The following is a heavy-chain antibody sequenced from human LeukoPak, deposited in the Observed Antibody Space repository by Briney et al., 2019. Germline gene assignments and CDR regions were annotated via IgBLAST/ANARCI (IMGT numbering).Heavy chain of an antibody. CDR3: ARAYYYDSSGYYYGYYFDY. CDR1: GGSISSYY. D-gene: IGHD3-22*01. Sequence: SETLSLTCTVSGGSISSYYWSWIRQPPGKGLEWIGYIYYSGSTNYNPSLKSRVTISVDTSKNQFSLKLSSVTAADTAVYYCARAYYYDSSGYYYGYYFDYWGQGTLVTVSP. V-gene: IGHV4-59*08. CDR2: IYYSGST. J-gene: IGHJ4*02.